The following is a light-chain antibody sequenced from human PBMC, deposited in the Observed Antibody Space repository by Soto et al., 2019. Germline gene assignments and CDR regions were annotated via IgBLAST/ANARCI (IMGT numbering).Light chain of an antibody. J-gene: IGKJ2*01. CDR2: DVS. CDR1: QSVSSY. V-gene: IGKV3-11*01. Sequence: EIVLTQSPATLSLSPGERATLSCRASQSVSSYLAWYQQKPGQAPRLVIYDVSSRATGVPPRFSGSGSGTGFTLTISSLEPEDFAFYYCLQRSTWYTFGQGTKLEIK. CDR3: LQRSTWYT.